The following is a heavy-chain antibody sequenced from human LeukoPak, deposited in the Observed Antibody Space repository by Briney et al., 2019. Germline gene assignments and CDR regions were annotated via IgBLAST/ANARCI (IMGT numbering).Heavy chain of an antibody. Sequence: ASVKVSCKASVYTFTSNYIHWVRQAPGQGLEWMGMIYPRDGSTSYAQKFQGRVTVTRDTSTSTVLMELSGLRSEDTAVYYCARDQEGFDYWGQGTLVTVSS. CDR3: ARDQEGFDY. V-gene: IGHV1-46*01. J-gene: IGHJ4*02. CDR1: VYTFTSNY. CDR2: IYPRDGST.